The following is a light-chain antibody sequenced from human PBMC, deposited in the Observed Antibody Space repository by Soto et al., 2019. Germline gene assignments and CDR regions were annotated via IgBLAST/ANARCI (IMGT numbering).Light chain of an antibody. CDR3: QQYDSYWT. CDR2: DAS. J-gene: IGKJ1*01. V-gene: IGKV1-5*01. Sequence: DIQMTQSPSTLSASVGDRVTITCRASQSIRNFLAWYQQKPGKAPKVLIYDASSLESGVPSRFSGSGSGTEFTLTISSLQPDDLATYFCQQYDSYWTFGPGTKVDIK. CDR1: QSIRNF.